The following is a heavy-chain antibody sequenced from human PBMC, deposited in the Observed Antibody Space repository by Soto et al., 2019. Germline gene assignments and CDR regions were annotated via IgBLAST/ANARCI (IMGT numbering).Heavy chain of an antibody. CDR1: GFTFSSYA. CDR3: ARGGSRRENYYYYGMDV. Sequence: PGGSLRLSCEASGFTFSSYAMSWVRQAPGKGLEWVSAISGSGGSTYYADSVKGRFTISRDNSKNTLYLQMNSLRAEDTAVYYCARGGSRRENYYYYGMDVRGQETTVTVSS. V-gene: IGHV3-23*01. J-gene: IGHJ6*02. CDR2: ISGSGGST. D-gene: IGHD1-26*01.